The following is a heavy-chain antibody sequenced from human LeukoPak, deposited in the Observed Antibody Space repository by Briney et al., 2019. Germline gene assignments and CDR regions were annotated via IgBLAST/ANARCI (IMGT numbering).Heavy chain of an antibody. V-gene: IGHV4-34*01. J-gene: IGHJ4*02. D-gene: IGHD3-16*02. Sequence: SETLSLTCAVYGGSFSGYYWSWIRQPPGKGLEWIGEINHSGSTNYNPSLKSRVTISVDTSKNQFSLKLSSVTAADTAVYYCARLGPYDYVRGSYLRSRAAFDYWGQGTLVTVSS. CDR1: GGSFSGYY. CDR3: ARLGPYDYVRGSYLRSRAAFDY. CDR2: INHSGST.